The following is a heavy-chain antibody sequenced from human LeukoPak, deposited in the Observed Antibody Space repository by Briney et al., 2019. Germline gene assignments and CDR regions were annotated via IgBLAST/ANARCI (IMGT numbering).Heavy chain of an antibody. CDR1: GYTLTSYY. CDR2: INPSGGST. CDR3: ARDKRGIITGTTFDY. Sequence: ASVKVSCKASGYTLTSYYLHWVRQAPGQGLEWMAIINPSGGSTSHAQKFQGRVTMTRDTSASTVYMELSSLRSDDTAVYYCARDKRGIITGTTFDYWGQGTLVTVSS. D-gene: IGHD1-7*01. V-gene: IGHV1-46*01. J-gene: IGHJ4*02.